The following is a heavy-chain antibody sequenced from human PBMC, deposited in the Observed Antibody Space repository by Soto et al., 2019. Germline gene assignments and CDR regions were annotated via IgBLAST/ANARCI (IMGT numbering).Heavy chain of an antibody. J-gene: IGHJ4*02. CDR3: ASYQYSSGWYFDC. CDR1: GFPVSRNY. D-gene: IGHD6-19*01. V-gene: IGHV3-66*01. Sequence: PGGSLRLSCAASGFPVSRNYMSWVRQAPGKGLEWVSVIYGGGGTYYADSVKGRFAISRDNSENMLYLQMNSLRAEDTAIYYCASYQYSSGWYFDCWGQGTLVTVSS. CDR2: IYGGGGT.